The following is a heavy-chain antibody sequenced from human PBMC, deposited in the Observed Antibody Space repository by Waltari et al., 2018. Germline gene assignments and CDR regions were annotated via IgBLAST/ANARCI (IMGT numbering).Heavy chain of an antibody. D-gene: IGHD2-21*02. Sequence: QVQLVQSGAEVKKPGASVTVSCKVSGYTLTDLSMPWVPQAPGQGHEWMGGFGPEDGETIYAQKFQGRVTMTEDTSTDTAYMELSSLRSEDTAVYYCATGRMTMVVTPLDYWGQGTLVTVSS. CDR2: FGPEDGET. CDR3: ATGRMTMVVTPLDY. V-gene: IGHV1-24*01. J-gene: IGHJ4*02. CDR1: GYTLTDLS.